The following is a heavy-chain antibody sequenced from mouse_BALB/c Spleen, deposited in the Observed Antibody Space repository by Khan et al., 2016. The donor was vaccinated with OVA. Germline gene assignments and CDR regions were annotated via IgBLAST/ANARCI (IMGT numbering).Heavy chain of an antibody. J-gene: IGHJ2*01. V-gene: IGHV3-2*02. CDR1: GYSITSDYA. CDR3: ARVHGGDFDY. Sequence: VQLQQPGPGLVKPSQSLSLTCTVTGYSITSDYAWNWIRQFPGNKLEWLGYISYSGNTKYNPSLKSRISVTRDTSKNQFFLQLNSVTTEDTATYYCARVHGGDFDYWGQGTTLTVSS. CDR2: ISYSGNT.